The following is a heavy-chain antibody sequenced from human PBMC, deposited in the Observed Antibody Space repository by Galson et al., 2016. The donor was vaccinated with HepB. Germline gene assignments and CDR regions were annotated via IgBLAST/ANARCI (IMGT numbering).Heavy chain of an antibody. Sequence: PALVKPTQTLTLTCSFSGFSLSSNEVGVGWIRQPPEEALEWLALISWDDDKRYSPSFKTRVTITKDTSKNQVVLRVTDMDPVDTATYYCAHRGSGNSSYFDYWGQGILVTVSS. CDR3: AHRGSGNSSYFDY. D-gene: IGHD6-19*01. CDR1: GFSLSSNEVG. V-gene: IGHV2-5*02. CDR2: ISWDDDK. J-gene: IGHJ4*02.